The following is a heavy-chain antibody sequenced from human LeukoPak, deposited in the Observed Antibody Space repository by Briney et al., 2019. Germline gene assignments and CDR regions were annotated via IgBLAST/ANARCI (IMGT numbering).Heavy chain of an antibody. Sequence: GGSLRLSCAASGFTFSTYWMTWVRQAPGKGLEWVANIKQDGTEKYFVDSVKGRFTVSRDNAKNSLYLQMNSLRAEDTAVYYCARYRGSGGQRLDYWGQGTLVTVSS. V-gene: IGHV3-7*01. D-gene: IGHD3-16*01. CDR3: ARYRGSGGQRLDY. J-gene: IGHJ4*02. CDR1: GFTFSTYW. CDR2: IKQDGTEK.